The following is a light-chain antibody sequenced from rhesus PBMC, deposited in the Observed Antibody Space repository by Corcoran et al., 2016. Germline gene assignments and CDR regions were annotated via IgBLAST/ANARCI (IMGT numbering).Light chain of an antibody. V-gene: IGKV1-28*03. Sequence: DIQMTQSPSSLSASVGDTVTITCRASQGISSYLNWFQQKPGKAPKLLIYAASSLESWVPSRFSGSGSGTDFTLTISSLQPEDFAVYYCLQHNSYPYSFGQGTKVEIK. CDR2: AAS. J-gene: IGKJ2*01. CDR1: QGISSY. CDR3: LQHNSYPYS.